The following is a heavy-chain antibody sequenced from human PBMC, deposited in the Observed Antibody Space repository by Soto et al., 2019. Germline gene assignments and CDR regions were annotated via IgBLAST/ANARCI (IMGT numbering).Heavy chain of an antibody. V-gene: IGHV1-2*04. J-gene: IGHJ6*02. CDR2: INPNSGGT. CDR3: ARDQKEFGLAAAGGGDYYYYGMDV. D-gene: IGHD6-13*01. CDR1: GYTFTGYY. Sequence: ASVKVSCKASGYTFTGYYMHWVRQAPGQGLEWMGWINPNSGGTNYAQKFQGWVTMTRDTSISTAYMELSRLRSDDTAVYYCARDQKEFGLAAAGGGDYYYYGMDVWGQGTTVTVSS.